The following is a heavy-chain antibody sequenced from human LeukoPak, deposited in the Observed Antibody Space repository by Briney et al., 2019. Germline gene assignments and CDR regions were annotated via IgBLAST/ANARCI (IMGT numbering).Heavy chain of an antibody. CDR3: ARVTTVTGFDY. CDR1: GASISSGRNY. V-gene: IGHV4-39*07. D-gene: IGHD4-17*01. Sequence: PSETLSLTCNVSGASISSGRNYWGWIRQPPGKGLEWIGSIYYSGSTYYNPSLKSRVTISVDTSKNQFSLKLSSVTAADTAVYYCARVTTVTGFDYWGQGTLVTVSS. CDR2: IYYSGST. J-gene: IGHJ4*02.